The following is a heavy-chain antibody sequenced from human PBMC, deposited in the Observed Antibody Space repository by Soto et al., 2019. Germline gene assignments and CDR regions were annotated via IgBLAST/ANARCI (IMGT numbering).Heavy chain of an antibody. Sequence: QVQLVQSGAEVKKPGASVRVSCKASGYPFSTYDISWVRQATGQGLEWLGWMNPNSGNTGYEQKFQGRVTMTRDTSISTAYMEMSNLRSEDTATYYCARTLSGYYGYWGQGTLVTVSS. D-gene: IGHD5-12*01. CDR1: GYPFSTYD. J-gene: IGHJ4*02. CDR3: ARTLSGYYGY. CDR2: MNPNSGNT. V-gene: IGHV1-8*01.